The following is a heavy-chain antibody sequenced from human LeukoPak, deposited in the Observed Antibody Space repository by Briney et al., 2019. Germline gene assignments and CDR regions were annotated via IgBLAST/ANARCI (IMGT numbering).Heavy chain of an antibody. D-gene: IGHD3-3*01. V-gene: IGHV4-30-2*01. CDR3: ARGRNSDYYDFWSGTSGRVFDY. J-gene: IGHJ4*02. CDR1: GGSISSGDYS. Sequence: SQTLSLTCAVSGGSISSGDYSWSWIRQPPGKGLEWIGYIYHSGSIYYNPSLKSRVTISVDTSKNQFSLKLSSVTAADTAVYYCARGRNSDYYDFWSGTSGRVFDYWGQGTLVTVSS. CDR2: IYHSGSI.